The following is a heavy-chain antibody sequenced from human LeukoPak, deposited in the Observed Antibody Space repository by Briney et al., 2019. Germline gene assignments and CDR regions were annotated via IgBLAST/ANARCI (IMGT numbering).Heavy chain of an antibody. CDR3: ASSLRFPDY. V-gene: IGHV3-7*01. D-gene: IGHD3-3*01. J-gene: IGHJ4*02. CDR1: GFTFSSYW. Sequence: GGSLRLSCAASGFTFSSYWMSWVRQAPGKGLEWVANINQDGSEKYYVDSVKGRFTISRDNAKNSLYLQMNNLRAEDTAVYYCASSLRFPDYWGQGTLVTVSS. CDR2: INQDGSEK.